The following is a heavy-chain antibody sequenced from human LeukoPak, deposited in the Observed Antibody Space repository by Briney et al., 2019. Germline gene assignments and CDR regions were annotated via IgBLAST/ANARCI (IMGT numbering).Heavy chain of an antibody. Sequence: GGSLRLSCAASGFTFSSYAMSWVRQAPGKGLAWVSTISGSGGSTYYADSVKGRFTISRDNSKNTLYLQMNSLRAEDTAIYYCAKAGSYSPFDYWGQGTLVTVSS. CDR1: GFTFSSYA. CDR2: ISGSGGST. V-gene: IGHV3-23*01. D-gene: IGHD1-26*01. CDR3: AKAGSYSPFDY. J-gene: IGHJ4*02.